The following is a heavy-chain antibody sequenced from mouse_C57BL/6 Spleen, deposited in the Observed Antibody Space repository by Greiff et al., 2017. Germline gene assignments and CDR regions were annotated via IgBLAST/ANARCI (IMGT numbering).Heavy chain of an antibody. CDR2: ISYDGSN. Sequence: EVQLQESGPGLVKPSQSLSLTCSVTGYSITSGYYWNWIRQFPGNKLEWMGYISYDGSNNYNPSLKNRISITRDTSKNQFFLKLNSVTTEDTATYYCARLPFYYSNYVTYAMDYWGQGTSVTVSS. D-gene: IGHD2-5*01. V-gene: IGHV3-6*01. CDR3: ARLPFYYSNYVTYAMDY. J-gene: IGHJ4*01. CDR1: GYSITSGYY.